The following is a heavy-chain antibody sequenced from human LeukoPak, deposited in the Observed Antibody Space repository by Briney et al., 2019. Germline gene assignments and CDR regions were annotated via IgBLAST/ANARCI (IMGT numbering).Heavy chain of an antibody. D-gene: IGHD3-10*01. V-gene: IGHV3-30*03. Sequence: PGTSLRLSCAASGFTFTSYGMHWVRQAPGKGLEWVALITYDGYYKYYSDSVKGRFTISSDTSKNTLYLQMNSLRAEDTAVYYCARDLSPVVRASPMGYWGQGTVVSVSS. J-gene: IGHJ4*02. CDR2: ITYDGYYK. CDR3: ARDLSPVVRASPMGY. CDR1: GFTFTSYG.